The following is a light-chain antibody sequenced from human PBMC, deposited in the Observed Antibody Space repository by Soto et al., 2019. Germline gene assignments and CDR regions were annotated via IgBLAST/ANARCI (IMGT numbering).Light chain of an antibody. CDR3: HQYNNWPPWT. CDR1: QSVSNN. J-gene: IGKJ1*01. V-gene: IGKV3-15*01. Sequence: EVVMTQSPATLSVSPGERATLSCRASQSVSNNLAWYQQKPGQAPRLLIYGASTRATGIPARFSGSGSGTEFTLTISSLQSEEFAVYYCHQYNNWPPWTFGQGTKVEIK. CDR2: GAS.